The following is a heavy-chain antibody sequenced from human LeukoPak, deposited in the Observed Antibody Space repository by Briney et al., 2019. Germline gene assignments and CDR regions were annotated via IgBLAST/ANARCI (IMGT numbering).Heavy chain of an antibody. J-gene: IGHJ4*02. CDR1: GFTFSSYA. CDR2: ISGSGGST. CDR3: ATGKGGNYFPPDY. D-gene: IGHD1-26*01. Sequence: GGSLRLSCAASGFTFSSYAMSWVRQAPGKGLEWVTFISGSGGSTYYTDSVQGRFTISRDNSKNTLFLQMNSLRAEDTAVYYCATGKGGNYFPPDYWGQGTLVTVSS. V-gene: IGHV3-23*01.